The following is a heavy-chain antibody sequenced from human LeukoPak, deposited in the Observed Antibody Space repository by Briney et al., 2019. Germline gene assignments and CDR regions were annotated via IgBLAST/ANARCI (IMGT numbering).Heavy chain of an antibody. Sequence: QPGGSLRLSCAASGFTFSSHSINWVRQAPGKGLEWIATMTVTNKIYYVDSVKGRFTISRGNAENSLYLQMNSLRDEDTAVYSCARAQTLFWEFDGFDIWGRGTKVTVSS. CDR2: MTVTNKI. V-gene: IGHV3-69-1*01. CDR1: GFTFSSHS. J-gene: IGHJ3*02. CDR3: ARAQTLFWEFDGFDI. D-gene: IGHD3-3*01.